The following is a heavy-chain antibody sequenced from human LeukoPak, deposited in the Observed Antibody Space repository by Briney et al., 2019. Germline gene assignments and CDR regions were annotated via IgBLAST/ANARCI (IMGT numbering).Heavy chain of an antibody. V-gene: IGHV3-7*04. J-gene: IGHJ4*02. CDR2: IKQDGSEE. Sequence: GGSLRLSCVASGFTFRSYWMSWVRQAPGKGLKWVANIKQDGSEEYYVDSVKGRFTISRDNAKNSLYLQRKSLRAEDTAVYYCARSAPYFDYWGQGTLVTVSP. CDR3: ARSAPYFDY. D-gene: IGHD2-21*01. CDR1: GFTFRSYW.